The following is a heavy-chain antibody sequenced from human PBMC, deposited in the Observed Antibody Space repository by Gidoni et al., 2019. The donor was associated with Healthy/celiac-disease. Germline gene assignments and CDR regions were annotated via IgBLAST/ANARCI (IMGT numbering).Heavy chain of an antibody. Sequence: EVQLVESGGGLVQPGGSLRLSCAASGLTFSSFEMNWVRQAPGKGLEWVSYISSSGSTIYYADSVKGRFTSSRDNAKNSLYLQMNSLRAEDTAVYYCARGYGPGLFDYWGQGTLVTVSS. CDR1: GLTFSSFE. D-gene: IGHD1-1*01. CDR2: ISSSGSTI. CDR3: ARGYGPGLFDY. V-gene: IGHV3-48*03. J-gene: IGHJ4*02.